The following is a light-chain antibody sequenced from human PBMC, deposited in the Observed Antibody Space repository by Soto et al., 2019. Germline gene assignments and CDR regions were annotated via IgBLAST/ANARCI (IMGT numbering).Light chain of an antibody. CDR1: QAIKDD. CDR2: RSS. J-gene: IGKJ2*01. Sequence: AIQMTQSPSSLSASVGDGVDITYRASQAIKDDLVWYQQRPGKAPKLLVYRSSRLQNGVPSRFSGSGSGTDFTLTISSLQPEDFATYYCLQDYNYPYTFGQGTKLAI. CDR3: LQDYNYPYT. V-gene: IGKV1-6*01.